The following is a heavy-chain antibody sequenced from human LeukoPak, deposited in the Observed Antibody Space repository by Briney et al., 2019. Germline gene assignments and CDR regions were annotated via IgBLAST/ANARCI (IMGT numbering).Heavy chain of an antibody. Sequence: GSLRLSCVASGFIFSNYEMNWVRQAPGKGLEWVSAISGSGGSTYYADSVKGRFTISRDNSKNTLYLQMNSLRAEDTAVYYCARGPSGYHNTGGQGTLVTVSS. V-gene: IGHV3-23*01. CDR2: ISGSGGST. CDR3: ARGPSGYHNT. CDR1: GFIFSNYE. D-gene: IGHD5-12*01. J-gene: IGHJ4*02.